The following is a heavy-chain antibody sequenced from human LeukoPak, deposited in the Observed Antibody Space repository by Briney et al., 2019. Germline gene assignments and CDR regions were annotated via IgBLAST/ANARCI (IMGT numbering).Heavy chain of an antibody. CDR3: ASHATGYRTLYNWFDP. CDR2: IIPIFGTA. D-gene: IGHD3-9*01. J-gene: IGHJ5*02. Sequence: ASVKVSCKASGGTFSSYATSWVRQAPGQGLEWMGGIIPIFGTANYAQKFQGRVTITADESTSTAYMELSSLRSEDTAVYYCASHATGYRTLYNWFDPWGQGTLVTVSS. V-gene: IGHV1-69*01. CDR1: GGTFSSYA.